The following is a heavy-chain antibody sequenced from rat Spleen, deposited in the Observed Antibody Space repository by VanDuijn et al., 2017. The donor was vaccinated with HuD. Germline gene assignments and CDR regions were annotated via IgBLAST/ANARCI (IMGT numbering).Heavy chain of an antibody. V-gene: IGHV5S13*01. CDR3: APCFDY. Sequence: EVQLVESGGGLVQPGRSLKLSCAASGFTFSNYGMAWVRQAPTTGLEWVASISTSGGSTYYRDSVKGRFTISRDNAKSTLYLQMDSLRSEDTATYYCAPCFDYWGQGVMVTVSS. CDR1: GFTFSNYG. CDR2: ISTSGGST. J-gene: IGHJ2*01.